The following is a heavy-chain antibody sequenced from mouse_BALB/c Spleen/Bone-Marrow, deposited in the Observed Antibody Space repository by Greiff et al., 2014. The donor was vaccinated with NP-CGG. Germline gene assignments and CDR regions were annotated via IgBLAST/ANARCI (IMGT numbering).Heavy chain of an antibody. CDR3: AREHGDY. Sequence: QVQLQHPGAELVRPGTSVKVSCKASGYAFTNYLIEWVKQRPGQGLEWIGVINPGSGATDYNEKFKGKATLTADKSSSTAYMHLSSLTSDDSAVYFCAREHGDYWGQGTSVTVSS. CDR1: GYAFTNYL. V-gene: IGHV1-54*01. CDR2: INPGSGAT. J-gene: IGHJ4*01.